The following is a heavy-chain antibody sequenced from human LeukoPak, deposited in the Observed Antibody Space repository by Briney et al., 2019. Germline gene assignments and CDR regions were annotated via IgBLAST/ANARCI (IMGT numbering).Heavy chain of an antibody. D-gene: IGHD4-17*01. CDR1: GFTFSDYY. J-gene: IGHJ6*02. Sequence: GGSLRLSCAASGFTFSDYYMSWIRQAPGKGLEWVSYISSSGSTTYYADSVKGRFTISRDNAKNSLYLQMNSLRAEDTAVYYCARYYGDYFYYGMDVWGQGTTVTVSS. V-gene: IGHV3-11*01. CDR2: ISSSGSTT. CDR3: ARYYGDYFYYGMDV.